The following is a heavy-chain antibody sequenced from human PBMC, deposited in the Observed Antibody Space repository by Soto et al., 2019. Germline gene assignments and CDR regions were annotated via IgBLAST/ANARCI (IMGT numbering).Heavy chain of an antibody. J-gene: IGHJ6*02. CDR1: GFTFSSYA. CDR2: IPYDGSNK. CDR3: ARDRADYDILTGYLYYYYGMDV. D-gene: IGHD3-9*01. Sequence: GGSLRLSCAASGFTFSSYAMHWVRQAPGKGLEWVAVIPYDGSNKYYADSVKGRFTISRDNSKNTLYLQMNSLRAEDTAVYYCARDRADYDILTGYLYYYYGMDVWGQGTTVTVSS. V-gene: IGHV3-30-3*01.